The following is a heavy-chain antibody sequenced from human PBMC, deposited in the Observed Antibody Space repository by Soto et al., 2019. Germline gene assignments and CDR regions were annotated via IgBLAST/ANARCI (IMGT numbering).Heavy chain of an antibody. Sequence: EVQLVDSGGGLVQPGGSLRLSCAASEFTFRSYWMHWVRQSPGKGLVWVSSISSSSSYIYYADSVKGRFTISRDNAKNSLYLQMNSLRAEDTAVYYCARDGALLWFGELTEYFQHWGQGTLVTVSS. J-gene: IGHJ1*01. V-gene: IGHV3-21*01. CDR3: ARDGALLWFGELTEYFQH. D-gene: IGHD3-10*01. CDR2: ISSSSSYI. CDR1: EFTFRSYW.